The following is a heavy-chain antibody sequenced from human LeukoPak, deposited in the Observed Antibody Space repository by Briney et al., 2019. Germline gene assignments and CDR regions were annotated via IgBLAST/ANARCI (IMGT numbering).Heavy chain of an antibody. J-gene: IGHJ3*02. V-gene: IGHV3-30*03. Sequence: GGSLRLSCAASGFTFRNFGMHWVRQAPGKGLEWVAIISYDGSNKYYGDSVKGRFTISRDNAKKSVHLQMNSLRAEDTAVYYCARGASVVAGSDNAFDIWGQGTMVTVSS. D-gene: IGHD6-19*01. CDR3: ARGASVVAGSDNAFDI. CDR2: ISYDGSNK. CDR1: GFTFRNFG.